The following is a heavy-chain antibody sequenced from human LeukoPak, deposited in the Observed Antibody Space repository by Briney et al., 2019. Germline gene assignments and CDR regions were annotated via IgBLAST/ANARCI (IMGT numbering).Heavy chain of an antibody. V-gene: IGHV3-48*01. CDR3: ARDSETVTSTSSWFDP. Sequence: PGGSLRLSCAASGFTFSSYSMNWVRQAPGKGLEWVSYISSSSSTIYYADSVKGRFTISRDNAKNTLYLQMNSLRAEDTAVYYCARDSETVTSTSSWFDPWGQGTLVTVSS. J-gene: IGHJ5*02. CDR1: GFTFSSYS. CDR2: ISSSSSTI. D-gene: IGHD4-17*01.